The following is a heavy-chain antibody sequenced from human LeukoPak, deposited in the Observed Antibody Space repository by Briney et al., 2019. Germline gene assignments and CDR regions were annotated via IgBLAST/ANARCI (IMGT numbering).Heavy chain of an antibody. CDR1: GGSFRGYY. D-gene: IGHD2-2*01. CDR2: INHSGST. V-gene: IGHV4-34*01. Sequence: SETLSLLCAVCGGSFRGYYWRWIRQPPGKGLEWIGEINHSGSTNYNPSLKKRVTISVDTSKNQFSLKLSSVTAADTAVYYCARARFIVVVPAAIDIDAFDIWGQGTMVTVSS. J-gene: IGHJ3*02. CDR3: ARARFIVVVPAAIDIDAFDI.